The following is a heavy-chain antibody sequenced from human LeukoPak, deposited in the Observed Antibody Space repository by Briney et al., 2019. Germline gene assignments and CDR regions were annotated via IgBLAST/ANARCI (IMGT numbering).Heavy chain of an antibody. CDR2: ISSSSTHI. CDR1: GFPFRSYS. V-gene: IGHV3-21*01. J-gene: IGHJ5*02. Sequence: GGSLRLSCAASGFPFRSYSMNWVRQAPGKGLEWVSSISSSSTHIYYADSVKGRFTISRDNAKNSLYLQMNSLRVEDTAVYYCARAGGDNWFDPWGQGTLVTVSS. CDR3: ARAGGDNWFDP. D-gene: IGHD3-10*01.